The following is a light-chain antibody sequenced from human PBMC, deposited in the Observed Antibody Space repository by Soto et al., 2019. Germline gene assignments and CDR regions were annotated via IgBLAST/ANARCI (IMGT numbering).Light chain of an antibody. J-gene: IGKJ1*01. CDR1: QSVSSSF. Sequence: EMVLTQSPGTLSLSPGERATLSCRASQSVSSSFLAWYQQKPGQAPRLLIDGASSRAPGIPDRFSGSGSGTDFTLTISRLGPEDFAVYCCQQYGTSPWTFGQGTKVEIK. V-gene: IGKV3-20*01. CDR3: QQYGTSPWT. CDR2: GAS.